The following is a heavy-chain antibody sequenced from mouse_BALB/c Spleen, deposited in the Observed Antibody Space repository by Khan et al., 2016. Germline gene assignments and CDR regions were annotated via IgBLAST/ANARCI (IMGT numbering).Heavy chain of an antibody. CDR3: ARGRYRYPFAY. J-gene: IGHJ3*01. CDR1: GYSITSDYA. CDR2: ISYSGST. D-gene: IGHD2-14*01. Sequence: EVQLQVSGPGLVKPSQSLSLTCTVTGYSITSDYAWNWIRQFPGNKLEWMGYISYSGSTSYNPSLKSRISITRDTSKNQFFLQLNSVTTEDTATYYCARGRYRYPFAYWGQGTLVTVSA. V-gene: IGHV3-2*02.